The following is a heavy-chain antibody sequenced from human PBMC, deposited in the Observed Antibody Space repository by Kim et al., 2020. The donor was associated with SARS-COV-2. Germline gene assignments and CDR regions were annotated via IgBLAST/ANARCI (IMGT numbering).Heavy chain of an antibody. CDR3: ARAKSGSQFYYYYALDV. V-gene: IGHV3-66*01. Sequence: AKGRFTLSRDNSKNKLYLQMSSLRAEDTAVYYCARAKSGSQFYYYYALDVWGQGTTVTVSS. J-gene: IGHJ6*02. D-gene: IGHD3-10*01.